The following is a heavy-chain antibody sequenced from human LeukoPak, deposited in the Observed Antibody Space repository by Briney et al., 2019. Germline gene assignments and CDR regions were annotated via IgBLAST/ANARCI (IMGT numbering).Heavy chain of an antibody. V-gene: IGHV3-30*18. CDR2: ISYDGSNK. Sequence: GRSLRLSCAASGFTFSSYGMHWVRQAPGKGLEWVSVISYDGSNKYYADSVKGRFTISRDNSKNTLYLQMNSLKAEDTAVYYCAKDRIASGEGESYYYYGMDVWGQGTRVTVSS. CDR1: GFTFSSYG. J-gene: IGHJ6*02. D-gene: IGHD1-26*01. CDR3: AKDRIASGEGESYYYYGMDV.